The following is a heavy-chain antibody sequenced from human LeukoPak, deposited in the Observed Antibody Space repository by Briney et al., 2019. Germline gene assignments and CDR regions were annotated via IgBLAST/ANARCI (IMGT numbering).Heavy chain of an antibody. V-gene: IGHV4-59*01. J-gene: IGHJ4*02. CDR1: GGSISSYY. CDR3: ARWTTTFLDY. D-gene: IGHD1-1*01. Sequence: SETLSLTCTVSGGSISSYYWSWIRQPPGKGLEWIGYIYYSGSTNYNPSLKSRVTISVDTSKNQFSLKLSSVTAADTAVYYCARWTTTFLDYWGQGTLVTVSS. CDR2: IYYSGST.